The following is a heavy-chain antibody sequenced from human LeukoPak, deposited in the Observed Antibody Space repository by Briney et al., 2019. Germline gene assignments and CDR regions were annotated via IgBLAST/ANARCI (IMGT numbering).Heavy chain of an antibody. Sequence: GGSLRLSCAASGFSFSNYAMHWVRQAPGKGLEWVSYISSSGSTIYYADSVKGRFTISRDNAKNSLYLQMNSLRAEDTAVYYCAELGITMIGGVWGKGTTVTISS. CDR3: AELGITMIGGV. D-gene: IGHD3-10*02. V-gene: IGHV3-48*03. CDR1: GFSFSNYA. J-gene: IGHJ6*04. CDR2: ISSSGSTI.